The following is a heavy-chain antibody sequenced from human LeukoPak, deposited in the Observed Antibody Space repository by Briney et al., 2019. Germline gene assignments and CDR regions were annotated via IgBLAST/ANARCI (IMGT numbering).Heavy chain of an antibody. Sequence: SGGSLRLSCEASGFTFSTSWMYWVRQAPGKGLEWVSITYSGGRTYYADSVKGRFTISRDNSKNTLYLQMNSMRAEDSAVYYCARVRAPPHGYYYYYYMDVWGKGTTVTISS. CDR3: ARVRAPPHGYYYYYYMDV. CDR1: GFTFSTSW. V-gene: IGHV3-53*01. CDR2: TYSGGRT. J-gene: IGHJ6*03.